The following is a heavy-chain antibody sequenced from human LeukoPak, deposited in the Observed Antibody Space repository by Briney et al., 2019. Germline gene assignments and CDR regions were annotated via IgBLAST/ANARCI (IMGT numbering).Heavy chain of an antibody. V-gene: IGHV4-39*07. Sequence: SETLSLTCTVSGGSISSSSYYWGWIRQPPGKGLEWIGSIYYSGSTYYNPSLKSRVTISVDTSKNQFSLKLSSVTAAVTAVYYCARDPTTVVSDAFDIWGQGTMVTVSS. D-gene: IGHD4-23*01. J-gene: IGHJ3*02. CDR3: ARDPTTVVSDAFDI. CDR1: GGSISSSSYY. CDR2: IYYSGST.